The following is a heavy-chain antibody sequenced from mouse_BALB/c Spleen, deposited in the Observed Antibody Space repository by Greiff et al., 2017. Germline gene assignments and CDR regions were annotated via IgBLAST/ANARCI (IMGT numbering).Heavy chain of an antibody. CDR1: GYSITSGYY. V-gene: IGHV3-6*02. CDR2: ISYDGSN. J-gene: IGHJ4*01. Sequence: EVQLQESGPGLVKPSQSLSLTCSVTGYSITSGYYWNWIRQFPGKKLEWMGYISYDGSNNYNPSLKNRISITRDTSKNQFFLKLNSVTTEDTATYYCARGDYYRSSYYAMDYWGQGTSVTVSA. D-gene: IGHD2-14*01. CDR3: ARGDYYRSSYYAMDY.